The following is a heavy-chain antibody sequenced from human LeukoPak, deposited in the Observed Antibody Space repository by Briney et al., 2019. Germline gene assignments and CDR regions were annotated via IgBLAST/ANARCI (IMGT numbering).Heavy chain of an antibody. D-gene: IGHD6-19*01. CDR2: FDSENNKM. CDR1: GYSLSYLS. CDR3: ATDRVYRSSGRSWGFFDY. Sequence: GASVTVSFKISGYSLSYLSIHWVREAPGEGLEWMGGFDSENNKMVYSQKFQGRVTMTEDTSADTAYMELTSLRSEDTAVYFCATDRVYRSSGRSWGFFDYWGQGTLVIVSS. J-gene: IGHJ4*02. V-gene: IGHV1-24*01.